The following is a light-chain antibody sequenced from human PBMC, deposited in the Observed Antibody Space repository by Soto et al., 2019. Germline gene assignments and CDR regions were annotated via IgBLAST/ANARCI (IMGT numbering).Light chain of an antibody. V-gene: IGKV3-20*01. CDR2: GAS. J-gene: IGKJ5*01. CDR1: QSVRSNY. Sequence: EIVLTQSPGTLSLSPGERATLSCRASQSVRSNYLAWYQQKPGQAPRLLIYGASSRATGIPDRFSGSGSGTDFTLTISRLEPEDFATYYCQQANSFPITFGQGTRLEIK. CDR3: QQANSFPIT.